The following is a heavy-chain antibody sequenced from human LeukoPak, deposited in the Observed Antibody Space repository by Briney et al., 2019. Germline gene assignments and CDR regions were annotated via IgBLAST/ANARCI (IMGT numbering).Heavy chain of an antibody. D-gene: IGHD2-15*01. V-gene: IGHV3-23*01. CDR2: ISGSGGST. CDR3: AKKAGYCSGGSCYYPVYWDY. CDR1: GFTFSSYA. Sequence: GGSLRLSCAASGFTFSSYAMSWVRQAPGKGLEWVSAISGSGGSTYYADSVKGRFTISRDNSKNTLYLQMNSLRAEDTAVYYCAKKAGYCSGGSCYYPVYWDYWGQGTLVTVSS. J-gene: IGHJ4*02.